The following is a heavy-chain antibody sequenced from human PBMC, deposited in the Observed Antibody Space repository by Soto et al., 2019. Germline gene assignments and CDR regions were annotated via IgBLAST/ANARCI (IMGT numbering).Heavy chain of an antibody. CDR3: ARDLRTMVRGLTGGWFDP. J-gene: IGHJ5*02. V-gene: IGHV4-31*03. D-gene: IGHD3-10*01. CDR1: GGSISSGGYY. Sequence: PSETLSLTCTVSGGSISSGGYYWSWIRQHPGKGLEWIGYIYYSGSTYYNPSLKSRVTISVDTSKNQFSLKLSSVTAADTAVYYCARDLRTMVRGLTGGWFDPWGKGTLVTVSS. CDR2: IYYSGST.